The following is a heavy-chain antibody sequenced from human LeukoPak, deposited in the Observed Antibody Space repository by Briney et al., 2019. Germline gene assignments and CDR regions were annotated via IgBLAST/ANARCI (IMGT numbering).Heavy chain of an antibody. Sequence: GGSLRLSCAASGFPFSSYSMNWARQAPGKGLEWVSSIDSSSSYIYYTDSVKGRFTISRDNAKNSLYLQMNSLRVEDTAVYYCARDLPLGVTWHDAFDIWGQGTMVTVSS. CDR3: ARDLPLGVTWHDAFDI. CDR2: IDSSSSYI. D-gene: IGHD3-10*01. V-gene: IGHV3-21*01. CDR1: GFPFSSYS. J-gene: IGHJ3*02.